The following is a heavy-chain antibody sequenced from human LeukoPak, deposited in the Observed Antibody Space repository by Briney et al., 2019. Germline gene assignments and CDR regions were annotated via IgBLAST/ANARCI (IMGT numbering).Heavy chain of an antibody. D-gene: IGHD4-23*01. J-gene: IGHJ4*02. V-gene: IGHV3-30*02. Sequence: HPGGSLRLSCAASGFTFNNFGMHWVRQAPGKGLEWVSFIGYEGVHKYYADSVKGRFTISKDNSKATLYPQMNSLRPEDTAVYYCAKDLHGGYSSDYWGQGTLVTVFS. CDR1: GFTFNNFG. CDR2: IGYEGVHK. CDR3: AKDLHGGYSSDY.